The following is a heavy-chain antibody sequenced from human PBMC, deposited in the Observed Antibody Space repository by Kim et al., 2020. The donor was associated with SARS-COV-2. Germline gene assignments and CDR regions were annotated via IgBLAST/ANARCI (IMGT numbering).Heavy chain of an antibody. CDR3: ARLQVRRITIFGVVEKGIWFYP. J-gene: IGHJ5*02. V-gene: IGHV4-39*01. Sequence: SETLSLTCTVSGGSISSSSYYWGWIRQPPGKGLEWIGSIYYSGSTYYNPSLKSRVTISVDTSKNQFSLKLSSVTAADTAVYYCARLQVRRITIFGVVEKGIWFYPWGQEALVSLSS. CDR1: GGSISSSSYY. D-gene: IGHD3-3*01. CDR2: IYYSGST.